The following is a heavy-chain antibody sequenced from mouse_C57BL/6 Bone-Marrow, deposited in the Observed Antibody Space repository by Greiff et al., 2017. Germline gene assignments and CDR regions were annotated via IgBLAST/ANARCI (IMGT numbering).Heavy chain of an antibody. D-gene: IGHD1-2*01. Sequence: ESGPGLVKPSQSLSLTCSVTGYSITSGYYWNWIRQFPGNKLEWMGYISYDGSNNYNPALKNRISITRDTSKNQFFLKLNSVTTEDTATYYCARSGLRPFAYWGQGTLVTVSA. CDR2: ISYDGSN. J-gene: IGHJ3*01. V-gene: IGHV3-6*01. CDR1: GYSITSGYY. CDR3: ARSGLRPFAY.